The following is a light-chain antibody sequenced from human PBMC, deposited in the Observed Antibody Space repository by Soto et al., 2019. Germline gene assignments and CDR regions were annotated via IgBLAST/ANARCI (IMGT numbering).Light chain of an antibody. J-gene: IGKJ1*01. CDR1: QSVSRK. CDR2: GAS. Sequence: EIVMTRSPATLSVSPGEGATLSCRASQSVSRKLAWYQQKHGQSPRLLIYGASTRATGIPARFSGSVSGTECTLIISSLKYEDAAVYYCQQYNSWMWTFGQGTKVDI. CDR3: QQYNSWMWT. V-gene: IGKV3-15*01.